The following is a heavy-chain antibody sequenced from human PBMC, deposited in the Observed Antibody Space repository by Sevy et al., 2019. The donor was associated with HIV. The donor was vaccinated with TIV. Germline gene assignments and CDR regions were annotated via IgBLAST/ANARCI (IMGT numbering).Heavy chain of an antibody. Sequence: GGSLRLSCAASGFTFSSYGMHWVRQAPGKGLEWVAFIRYDGSNKYYADSVKGRLTMSRDNSKNTLYLQMNSLRAEETAVYYCAKDTRLHLGELSLLYYYYGMDVWGQGTTVTVSS. V-gene: IGHV3-30*02. CDR2: IRYDGSNK. D-gene: IGHD3-16*02. CDR3: AKDTRLHLGELSLLYYYYGMDV. CDR1: GFTFSSYG. J-gene: IGHJ6*02.